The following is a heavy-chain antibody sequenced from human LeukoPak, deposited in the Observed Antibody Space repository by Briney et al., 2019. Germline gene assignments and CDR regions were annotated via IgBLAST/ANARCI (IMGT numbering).Heavy chain of an antibody. J-gene: IGHJ6*02. Sequence: GGSLRLSCAASGFTFSSYAMSWVRQAPGKGLEWVSAISGSVGSTYYADSVKGRFTISRDNSKNTLYLQMNSLRAEDTAVYYCAKDLPPHMATIMDYGMDVWGQGTTVTVSS. D-gene: IGHD5-24*01. CDR2: ISGSVGST. CDR3: AKDLPPHMATIMDYGMDV. V-gene: IGHV3-23*01. CDR1: GFTFSSYA.